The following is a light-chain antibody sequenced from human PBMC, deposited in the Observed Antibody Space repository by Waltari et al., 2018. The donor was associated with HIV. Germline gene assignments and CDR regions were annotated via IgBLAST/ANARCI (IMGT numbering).Light chain of an antibody. V-gene: IGKV4-1*01. CDR1: QSVLYSSNNENY. CDR2: WAP. Sequence: DIVMTQSPDSLAVSLGERATINCKSSQSVLYSSNNENYLAWYQQKAGQPPKLRIYWAPTRESGVPGRFSGSGSGTDFTLTISSLQAEDVAVYYCQQYYSTPYSFGQGTKLEIK. J-gene: IGKJ2*03. CDR3: QQYYSTPYS.